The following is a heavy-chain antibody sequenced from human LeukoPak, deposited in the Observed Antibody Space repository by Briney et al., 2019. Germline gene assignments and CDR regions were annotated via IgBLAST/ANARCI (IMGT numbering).Heavy chain of an antibody. Sequence: GGSLRLSCAASGITFSNYGLSWVRQAPGKGLEWVSGITGSGGSTYYADSVKGRFTISRDNSKNTLYLQMNSLRAEDTAIYYCAREGGGSYSGGFDPWGQGTLVTVSS. V-gene: IGHV3-23*01. CDR3: AREGGGSYSGGFDP. CDR1: GITFSNYG. J-gene: IGHJ5*02. D-gene: IGHD1-26*01. CDR2: ITGSGGST.